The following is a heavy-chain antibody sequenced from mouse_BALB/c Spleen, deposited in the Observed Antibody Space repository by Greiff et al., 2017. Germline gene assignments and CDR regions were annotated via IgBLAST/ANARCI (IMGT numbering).Heavy chain of an antibody. V-gene: IGHV5-6-4*01. J-gene: IGHJ3*01. CDR2: ISSGGSYT. CDR3: TRDQGFDYDWFAY. CDR1: GFTFSSYT. Sequence: EVKLMESGGGLVKPGGSLKLSCAASGFTFSSYTMSWVRQTPEKRLEWVATISSGGSYTYYPDSVKGRFTISRDNAKNTLYLQMSSLKSEDTAMYYCTRDQGFDYDWFAYWGQGTLVTVSA. D-gene: IGHD2-4*01.